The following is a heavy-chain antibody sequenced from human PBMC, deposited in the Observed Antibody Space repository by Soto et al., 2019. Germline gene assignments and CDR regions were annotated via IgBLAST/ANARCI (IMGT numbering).Heavy chain of an antibody. Sequence: GGSLRLSCAASGFTFSSYGMHWVRQAPGKGLEWVAVISYDGSNKYYADSVKGRFTISRDNSKNTLYLQMNSLKTEDTAVYYCTRRIAHSNYHSGSASRDVWGQGTTVTVSS. CDR1: GFTFSSYG. J-gene: IGHJ6*02. CDR2: ISYDGSNK. V-gene: IGHV3-30*03. D-gene: IGHD4-4*01. CDR3: TRRIAHSNYHSGSASRDV.